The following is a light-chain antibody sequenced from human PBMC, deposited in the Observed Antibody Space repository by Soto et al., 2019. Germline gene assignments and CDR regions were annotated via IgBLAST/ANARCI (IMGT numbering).Light chain of an antibody. V-gene: IGKV3-20*01. CDR3: QQYGSSRT. Sequence: EIVLTQSPGTLSLSPGERATLSCMASQSVSSRFLAWYQQKPGQAPKVLIDGASTRATGIPARFSGSGSGTDFTLTISRLEPEDFAVYYCQQYGSSRTFGQGPKVE. J-gene: IGKJ1*01. CDR2: GAS. CDR1: QSVSSRF.